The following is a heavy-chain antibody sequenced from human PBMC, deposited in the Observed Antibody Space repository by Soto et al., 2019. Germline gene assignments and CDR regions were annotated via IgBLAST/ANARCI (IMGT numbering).Heavy chain of an antibody. V-gene: IGHV1-3*01. Sequence: GASVKVSCKASGYTFTSYVIHWVRQAPGQRLEWMGWINAGNGNTKYSQNFMGRVTLTRDTSATTAYMEVGSLRSEDTAVYYCVKDLTNYFDYWGQGTLVTVSS. D-gene: IGHD4-17*01. CDR2: INAGNGNT. CDR1: GYTFTSYV. CDR3: VKDLTNYFDY. J-gene: IGHJ4*02.